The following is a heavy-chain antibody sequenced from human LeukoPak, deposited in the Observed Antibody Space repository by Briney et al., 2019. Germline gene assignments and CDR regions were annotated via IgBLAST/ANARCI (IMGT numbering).Heavy chain of an antibody. Sequence: ASVKVSCKASGYDFTKYAVQWVRQAPGQRLEWMGWIDAGNGRTKYSQDFQGRVTISRDTSASIAYMELSSLRSDDMAVYYCAXXXXXXTLTAYYLDYWGQGTLVTVSS. CDR2: IDAGNGRT. CDR1: GYDFTKYA. J-gene: IGHJ4*02. D-gene: IGHD2-21*02. V-gene: IGHV1-3*03. CDR3: AXXXXXXTLTAYYLDY.